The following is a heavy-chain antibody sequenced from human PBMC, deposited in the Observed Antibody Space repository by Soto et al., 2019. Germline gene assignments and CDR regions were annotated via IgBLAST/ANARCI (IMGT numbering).Heavy chain of an antibody. CDR1: GGSISSYY. CDR3: ARTQGYNWFDP. J-gene: IGHJ5*02. Sequence: SETLSLTCTVSGGSISSYYWSWIRQPPGKGLEWIGYIYYSGSTNYNPSLKSRVTISVDTSKNQFSLKLSSVTAADTAVYYCARTQGYNWFDPWGQGTLVTVSS. CDR2: IYYSGST. V-gene: IGHV4-59*01.